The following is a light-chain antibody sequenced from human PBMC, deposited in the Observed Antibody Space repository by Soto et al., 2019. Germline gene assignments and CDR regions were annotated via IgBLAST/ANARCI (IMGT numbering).Light chain of an antibody. V-gene: IGLV2-14*01. CDR1: TSDVGAYNY. CDR3: SSYTGSSALYV. CDR2: DVS. Sequence: QSVLTQPASVSGSPGQSITISCTGTTSDVGAYNYVSWYQQHPGKATKLMISDVSNRPSGVSNRFSGSKSGNTASLTISGLQAEDEADYYCSSYTGSSALYVFGTGTKLTVL. J-gene: IGLJ1*01.